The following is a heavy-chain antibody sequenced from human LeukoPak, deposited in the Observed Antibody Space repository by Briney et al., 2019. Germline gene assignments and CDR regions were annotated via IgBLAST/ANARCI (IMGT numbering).Heavy chain of an antibody. CDR3: ASQIVGAVDY. J-gene: IGHJ4*02. V-gene: IGHV3-21*01. CDR1: GFTFSSYA. D-gene: IGHD1-26*01. CDR2: ISTSSNYI. Sequence: GGSLRLSCAASGFTFSSYAMHWVRQAPGKGLEWVSSISTSSNYIYYADSVKGRFTISRDNAKNSLYLQMNSLRAEDTAVYYCASQIVGAVDYWGQGTLVTVSS.